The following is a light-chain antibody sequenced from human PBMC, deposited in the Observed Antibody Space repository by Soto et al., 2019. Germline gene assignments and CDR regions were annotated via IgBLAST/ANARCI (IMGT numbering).Light chain of an antibody. V-gene: IGKV3-15*01. Sequence: EIVMTQSPATLSVSPGERATLSCRASQSVSSNLAWYQQKPGQAPRLLIYGSSTRATGIPARVSGSGSGTEFTLTIRSLQSEDFAVYYCQQYNKWPLTFAGGTKVEI. CDR2: GSS. J-gene: IGKJ4*01. CDR3: QQYNKWPLT. CDR1: QSVSSN.